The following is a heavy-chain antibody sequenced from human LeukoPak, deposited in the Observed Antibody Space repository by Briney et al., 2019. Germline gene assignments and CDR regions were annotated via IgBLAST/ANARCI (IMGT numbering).Heavy chain of an antibody. CDR1: GFTFSSYA. J-gene: IGHJ4*02. V-gene: IGHV3-23*01. CDR2: ITNSGGTT. CDR3: AKDPPHVSWLFDY. D-gene: IGHD3-16*01. Sequence: GGSLRLSCAASGFTFSSYAMSWVRQAPGKGLEWVSAITNSGGTTYYADSVKGRFTISRDNSKNTLYLQMNSLRAEDTAVYYCAKDPPHVSWLFDYWGRGTLVTVSS.